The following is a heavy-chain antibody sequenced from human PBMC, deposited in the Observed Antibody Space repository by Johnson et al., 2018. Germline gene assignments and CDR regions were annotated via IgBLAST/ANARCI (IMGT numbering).Heavy chain of an antibody. CDR3: ARPGEKYFQH. D-gene: IGHD7-27*01. J-gene: IGHJ1*01. V-gene: IGHV4-34*01. CDR1: GGSFSGYY. CDR2: INHSGST. Sequence: QVQLQESGAGLLKPSETLSLTCAVYGGSFSGYYWSWIRQPPGQGLEWIGEINHSGSTNYNPSLKSRVTISVDTSKNQFSLKVSSVTAADTAVYYCARPGEKYFQHWGQGTLVTVSS.